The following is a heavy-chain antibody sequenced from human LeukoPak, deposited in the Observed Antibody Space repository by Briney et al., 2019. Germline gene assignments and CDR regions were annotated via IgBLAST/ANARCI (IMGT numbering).Heavy chain of an antibody. Sequence: PSETLSLTCTVSGGSISSYYWSWIRQPPGKGLEWIGYIYYSGSTNYNPSLKSRVTISVDTSKNQFSLKLSSVTAADTAVYYCASSHRAGSLYFDYWGQGTLVTVSS. V-gene: IGHV4-59*01. CDR1: GGSISSYY. CDR2: IYYSGST. D-gene: IGHD6-19*01. CDR3: ASSHRAGSLYFDY. J-gene: IGHJ4*02.